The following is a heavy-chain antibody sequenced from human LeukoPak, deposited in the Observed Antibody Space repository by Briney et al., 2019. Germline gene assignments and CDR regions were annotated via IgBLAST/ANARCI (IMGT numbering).Heavy chain of an antibody. Sequence: PSETLSLTCAVYGGSFSGYYSSWIRQPPGKGLEWIGEINHSGSTNYNPSLKSRVTISVDTSKNQFSLKLSSVTAADTAVYYCARGPILTGYSPFDYWGQGTLVTVSS. J-gene: IGHJ4*02. CDR3: ARGPILTGYSPFDY. V-gene: IGHV4-34*01. D-gene: IGHD3-9*01. CDR2: INHSGST. CDR1: GGSFSGYY.